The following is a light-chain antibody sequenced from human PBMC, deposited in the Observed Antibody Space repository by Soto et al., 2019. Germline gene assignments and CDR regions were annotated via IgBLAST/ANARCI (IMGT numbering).Light chain of an antibody. V-gene: IGKV3-15*01. Sequence: EIVMTQSPATLSGSPGERATLSCRASQSVSSNLAWYQQNPGQAPRLLIYGASNRATSIPARFSGSGSGKEFTRTISSLQSEDFAVYYCHQYNNWPPYTCDQGTKREIK. CDR2: GAS. J-gene: IGKJ2*01. CDR1: QSVSSN. CDR3: HQYNNWPPYT.